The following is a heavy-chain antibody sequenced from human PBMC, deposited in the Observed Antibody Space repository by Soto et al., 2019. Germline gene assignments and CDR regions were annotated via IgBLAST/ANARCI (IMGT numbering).Heavy chain of an antibody. J-gene: IGHJ4*02. CDR1: GFTVSSYA. Sequence: XESLRLSCAASGFTVSSYAMSWVRQAPGKGLEWVSGISGSGDTTYYADSVKGRFTISRDSSKNTLNLQMNSLRAEDTAVYYCAKDRLPAATTEFFGDWGQGTLVTVSS. D-gene: IGHD2-2*01. CDR3: AKDRLPAATTEFFGD. V-gene: IGHV3-23*01. CDR2: ISGSGDTT.